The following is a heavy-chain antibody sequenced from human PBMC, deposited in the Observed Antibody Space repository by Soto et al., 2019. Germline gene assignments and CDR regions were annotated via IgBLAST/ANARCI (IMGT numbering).Heavy chain of an antibody. CDR3: SRGSYGSSWNWFYP. CDR1: GGSISSYY. V-gene: IGHV4-59*01. D-gene: IGHD6-13*01. CDR2: IYYSGST. Sequence: SDTLSLTCTVSGGSISSYYWSWIRQPPGKGLEWIGYIYYSGSTNYNPSLKSRVTISVDTSKNQFSLKLSSVTAADTAVYYCSRGSYGSSWNWFYPLGQRTLVTVSA. J-gene: IGHJ5*01.